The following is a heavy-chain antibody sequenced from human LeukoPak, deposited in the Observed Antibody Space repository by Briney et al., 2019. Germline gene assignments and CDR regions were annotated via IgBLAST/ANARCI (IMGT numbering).Heavy chain of an antibody. J-gene: IGHJ4*02. Sequence: PSETLSLTCTVSGGSISSGSYYWRWIRQPAGRGLEWIVRINTSGSTNYNPSLKSRVTISVDTSKNQFSLKLSSVTAADTAVYYCARDREYYDSSGYSDYWGQGTLVTVSS. CDR3: ARDREYYDSSGYSDY. CDR2: INTSGST. D-gene: IGHD3-22*01. V-gene: IGHV4-61*02. CDR1: GGSISSGSYY.